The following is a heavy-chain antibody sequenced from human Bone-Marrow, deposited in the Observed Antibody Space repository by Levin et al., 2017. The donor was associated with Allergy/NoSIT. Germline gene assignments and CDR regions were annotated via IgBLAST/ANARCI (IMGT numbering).Heavy chain of an antibody. Sequence: GGSLRLSCKGSGYTFSNYWIAWVRQMPGKGLEWMGIIYPGDSDTEYSPSFQGQVTISADKSTSTAYLQWSSLRASDTAMFYCARQLVGGKIGDFFDYWGQGTLVTVSS. D-gene: IGHD2-15*01. CDR2: IYPGDSDT. CDR1: GYTFSNYW. J-gene: IGHJ4*02. CDR3: ARQLVGGKIGDFFDY. V-gene: IGHV5-51*01.